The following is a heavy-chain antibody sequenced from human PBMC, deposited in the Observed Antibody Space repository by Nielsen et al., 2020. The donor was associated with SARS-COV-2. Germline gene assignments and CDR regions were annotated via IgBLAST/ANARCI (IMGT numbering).Heavy chain of an antibody. CDR3: ALASTVVLTANDVFDI. V-gene: IGHV1-69*13. CDR2: ILALFGRT. J-gene: IGHJ3*02. Sequence: SVKVSCKASGGTFNTNALSWVRQAPGQGLEWMGGILALFGRTSYAQKFQGRVTITADDSTSTAYMELSSLTSDDTSVYFCALASTVVLTANDVFDILCQGTMVTVSS. CDR1: GGTFNTNA. D-gene: IGHD2-21*02.